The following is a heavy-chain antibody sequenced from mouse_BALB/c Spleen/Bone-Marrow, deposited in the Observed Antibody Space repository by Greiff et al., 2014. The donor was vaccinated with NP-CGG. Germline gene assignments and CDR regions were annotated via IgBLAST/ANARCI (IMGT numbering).Heavy chain of an antibody. CDR1: GFPLTSYG. V-gene: IGHV2-9*02. J-gene: IGHJ3*01. CDR2: IWAGGST. CDR3: ARGGYSFAY. D-gene: IGHD3-1*01. Sequence: VMLVESGPGLVAPSQSLSITCTVSGFPLTSYGVHWVRQPPGKGLEWLGVIWAGGSTNYNSALMSRLSISKDNSKSQVFLKRNRLQTDDTAMYYCARGGYSFAYWGQGTLVTVSA.